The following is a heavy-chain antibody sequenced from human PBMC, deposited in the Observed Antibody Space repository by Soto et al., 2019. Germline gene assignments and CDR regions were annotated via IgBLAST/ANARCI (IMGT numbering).Heavy chain of an antibody. CDR3: ARYSGKYQGPIDY. Sequence: QVQLVESGGGVVQPGRSLSLSCAASGFTFSHYGIHWVRQAPGKGLEWLAVISYDGSNKHYADSVKGRFTVSRDNSKNTLYLQMNSLRVEDTAVYFCARYSGKYQGPIDYWGQGTLVTVSS. CDR2: ISYDGSNK. D-gene: IGHD1-26*01. J-gene: IGHJ4*02. V-gene: IGHV3-30*03. CDR1: GFTFSHYG.